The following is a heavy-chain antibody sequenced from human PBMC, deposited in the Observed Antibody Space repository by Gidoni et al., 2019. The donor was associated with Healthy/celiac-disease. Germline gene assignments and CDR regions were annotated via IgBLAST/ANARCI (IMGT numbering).Heavy chain of an antibody. CDR3: ATVDSSGRALDY. D-gene: IGHD3-22*01. CDR2: FDPEDGET. V-gene: IGHV1-24*01. Sequence: SCKVSGYTLTELSMHWVRQAPGKGLEWMGGFDPEDGETIYAQKFQGRVTMTEDTSTDTAYMELSSLRSEDTAVYYCATVDSSGRALDYWGQGTLVTVSS. CDR1: GYTLTELS. J-gene: IGHJ4*02.